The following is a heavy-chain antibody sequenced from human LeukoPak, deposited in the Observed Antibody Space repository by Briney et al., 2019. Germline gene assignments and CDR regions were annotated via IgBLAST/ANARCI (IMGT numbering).Heavy chain of an antibody. D-gene: IGHD5-24*01. V-gene: IGHV3-15*01. J-gene: IGHJ1*01. CDR1: GFGFSGTW. Sequence: GGSLTLSCATSGFGFSGTWMSWVRQAPGKGLEWVARIKSKEAGRTTDYAESVKGRFPCSRDDSKNTVYLQMTSLEAEDTAVFYCSAEGSRDGYIYFRHLGQGTLVTVSA. CDR2: IKSKEAGRTT. CDR3: SAEGSRDGYIYFRH.